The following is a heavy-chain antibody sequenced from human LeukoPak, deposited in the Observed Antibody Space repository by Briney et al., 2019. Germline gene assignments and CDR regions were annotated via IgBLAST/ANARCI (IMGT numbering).Heavy chain of an antibody. J-gene: IGHJ3*02. CDR2: IIPIFGTA. V-gene: IGHV1-69*06. D-gene: IGHD1-26*01. CDR1: GGTFSSYA. CDR3: ARDEGAKIAFAI. Sequence: SVKVSCKASGGTFSSYAISWVRQAPGQGVEWMGGIIPIFGTANYAQKFQGRVTINADKSTSTAYMELSSLRSEDTAVYYCARDEGAKIAFAIWGQGTMVTVSS.